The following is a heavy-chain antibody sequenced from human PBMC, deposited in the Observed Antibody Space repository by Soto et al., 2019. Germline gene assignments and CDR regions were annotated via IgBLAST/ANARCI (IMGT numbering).Heavy chain of an antibody. CDR3: ARHQWELAGNWFDP. Sequence: SETLSLTCTVSGGSISSSSYYWGWIRQPPGKGLEWIGSIYYSGSTYYNPSLKSRVTISVDTSKNQFSLKLSSVTAADTAVYYCARHQWELAGNWFDPWGQGTLVTVSS. CDR1: GGSISSSSYY. D-gene: IGHD1-26*01. V-gene: IGHV4-39*01. CDR2: IYYSGST. J-gene: IGHJ5*02.